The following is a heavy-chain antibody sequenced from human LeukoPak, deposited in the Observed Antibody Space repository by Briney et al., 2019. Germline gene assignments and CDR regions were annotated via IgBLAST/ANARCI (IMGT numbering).Heavy chain of an antibody. CDR2: TSGSGGST. Sequence: GGSLRLSCAASGFTFSSYAMSWVRQAPGKGLEWVSATSGSGGSTYYADSVKGRFTISRDNSKNTLYLQMNSLRAEDTAVYYCAKAQTPDYYYDSSGSTFDYWGQGTLVTVSS. V-gene: IGHV3-23*01. D-gene: IGHD3-22*01. J-gene: IGHJ4*02. CDR3: AKAQTPDYYYDSSGSTFDY. CDR1: GFTFSSYA.